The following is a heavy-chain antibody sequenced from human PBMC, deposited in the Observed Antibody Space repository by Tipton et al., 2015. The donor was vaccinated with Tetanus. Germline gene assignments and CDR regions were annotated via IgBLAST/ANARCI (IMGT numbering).Heavy chain of an antibody. Sequence: TLSLTCTVSGGSISSFYWYWIRQPPGKGLEWIAYIYQNGDANYNPSLQNRVTISVDTSKNQFSMQLAFVTAADTATYYCARERIEAFYYHGLDVWGPGTTVTVSS. CDR1: GGSISSFY. V-gene: IGHV4-59*01. J-gene: IGHJ6*02. CDR2: IYQNGDA. D-gene: IGHD2-21*01. CDR3: ARERIEAFYYHGLDV.